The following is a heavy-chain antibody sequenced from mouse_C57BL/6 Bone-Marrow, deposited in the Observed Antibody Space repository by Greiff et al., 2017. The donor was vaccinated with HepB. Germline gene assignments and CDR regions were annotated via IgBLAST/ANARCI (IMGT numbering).Heavy chain of an antibody. Sequence: VQLQQSGAELVKPGASVKISCKASGYAFSSYWMHWVKQRPGKGLEWIGQIYPGDGDTNYNGKFKGKATLTADKSSSTAYMRLSSLTSEDSAVYFCASYYGSSLWGQGTSVTVSS. J-gene: IGHJ4*01. D-gene: IGHD1-1*01. CDR2: IYPGDGDT. CDR1: GYAFSSYW. CDR3: ASYYGSSL. V-gene: IGHV1-80*01.